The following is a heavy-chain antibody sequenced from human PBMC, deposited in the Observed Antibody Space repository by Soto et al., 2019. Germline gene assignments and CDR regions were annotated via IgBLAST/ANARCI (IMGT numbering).Heavy chain of an antibody. V-gene: IGHV4-61*01. CDR2: IYYSGST. J-gene: IGHJ6*02. D-gene: IGHD3-3*01. CDR1: GGSVSSGSYY. Sequence: PSETLSLTCTVSGGSVSSGSYYWSWIRQPPGKGLERIGYIYYSGSTNYNPSLKSRVTISVDTSKNQFSLKLSSVTAADTAVYYCARVKEGDYDFWSGYYKYYYYGMDVWGQGTTVTVSS. CDR3: ARVKEGDYDFWSGYYKYYYYGMDV.